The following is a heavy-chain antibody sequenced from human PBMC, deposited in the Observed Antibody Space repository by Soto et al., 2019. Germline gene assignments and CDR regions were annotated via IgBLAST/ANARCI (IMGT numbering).Heavy chain of an antibody. Sequence: EVQLLESGGGLVQPGGSLRLSCAASGFTFSSYAMSWVRQAPGKGLEWVSAISGSGCSTYYADSVKGRFTISRDNSKNTLYLQMNSLRAEDTAVYYCAKDLVTAMIVVVPDACDIWGQGTMVTVSS. CDR2: ISGSGCST. V-gene: IGHV3-23*01. D-gene: IGHD3-22*01. CDR3: AKDLVTAMIVVVPDACDI. CDR1: GFTFSSYA. J-gene: IGHJ3*02.